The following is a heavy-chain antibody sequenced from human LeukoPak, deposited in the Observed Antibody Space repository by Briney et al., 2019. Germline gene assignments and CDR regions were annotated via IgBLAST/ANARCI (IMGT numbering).Heavy chain of an antibody. V-gene: IGHV3-74*01. J-gene: IGHJ2*01. Sequence: GGSLRLSCAVSGFTFSSYWMHWVRQSPGKGLAWVSRITSDGSATDYADSVRGRFTVSRDNAKNTLFLHMDSLRVEDTAVYYCARVASPGYFDLWGRGTLVTVSS. CDR3: ARVASPGYFDL. CDR2: ITSDGSAT. CDR1: GFTFSSYW.